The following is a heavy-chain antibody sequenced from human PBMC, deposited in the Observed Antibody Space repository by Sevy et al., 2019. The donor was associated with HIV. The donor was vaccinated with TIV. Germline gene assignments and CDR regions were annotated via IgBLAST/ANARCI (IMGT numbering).Heavy chain of an antibody. D-gene: IGHD2-15*01. Sequence: ASVKVSCKASGYTFTSYDINWVRQATGQGLEWMGWMNPNSGNTGYAQKFQGRVTMTRNTSISTAYMELSSLRSEDTDVYYCARGGLRYCSGGSCYFDYWGQGTLVTVSS. J-gene: IGHJ4*02. CDR1: GYTFTSYD. CDR2: MNPNSGNT. V-gene: IGHV1-8*01. CDR3: ARGGLRYCSGGSCYFDY.